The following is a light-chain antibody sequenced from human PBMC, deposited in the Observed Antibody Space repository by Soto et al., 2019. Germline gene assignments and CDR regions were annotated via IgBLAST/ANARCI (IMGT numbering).Light chain of an antibody. CDR1: SSDIGGYSY. J-gene: IGLJ3*02. Sequence: QSALTQPAAVSGSPGQSSTISCTGTSSDIGGYSYVSWYQQYPGKAPKLMIYEVRNRPSGVSNRFSGSKSGNTASLTISGLQAEDEADYYCSSYTSNSTRVFGGGTKLTVL. CDR2: EVR. V-gene: IGLV2-14*01. CDR3: SSYTSNSTRV.